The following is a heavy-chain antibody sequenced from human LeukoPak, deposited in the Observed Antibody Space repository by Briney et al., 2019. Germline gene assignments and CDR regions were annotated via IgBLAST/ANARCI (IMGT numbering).Heavy chain of an antibody. Sequence: QPGGSLRLSCGASGFSFSSYWMHWVRQAPGKGLMWVSRVNNDGSSTTYADSVEGRFTISRDNARNTLYLQMNSLRAEDTAVYYCARAPRIMITFGGVIEFHDAFDIWGQGTMVSVSS. V-gene: IGHV3-74*01. J-gene: IGHJ3*02. CDR2: VNNDGSST. CDR1: GFSFSSYW. CDR3: ARAPRIMITFGGVIEFHDAFDI. D-gene: IGHD3-16*02.